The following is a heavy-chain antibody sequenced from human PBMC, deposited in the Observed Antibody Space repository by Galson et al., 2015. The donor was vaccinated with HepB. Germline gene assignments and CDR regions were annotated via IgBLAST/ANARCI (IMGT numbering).Heavy chain of an antibody. D-gene: IGHD5-18*01. Sequence: ETLSLTCTVSGGSISSSSYYWGWIRQPPGKGLEWIGSIYYSGSTYYNPSLKSRVTISVDTSKNQFSLKLSSVTAADTAVYYCARGRTWIQLGRSTAYPFDYWGQGTLVTVSS. V-gene: IGHV4-39*07. CDR2: IYYSGST. CDR1: GGSISSSSYY. CDR3: ARGRTWIQLGRSTAYPFDY. J-gene: IGHJ4*02.